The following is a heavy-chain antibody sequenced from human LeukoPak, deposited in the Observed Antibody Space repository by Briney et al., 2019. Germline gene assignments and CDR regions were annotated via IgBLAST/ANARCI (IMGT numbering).Heavy chain of an antibody. CDR3: ARDAGYYDFWSGYQKNYYYMDV. Sequence: SETLSLTCTVSGGSISSYYWSWIRQPAGKGLEWLGRIYTSGSTYYNPSLKSRVTISLDKSKNQFSLKVGSVTAADTAVYYCARDAGYYDFWSGYQKNYYYMDVWGKGTTVTVSS. CDR1: GGSISSYY. V-gene: IGHV4-4*07. CDR2: IYTSGST. J-gene: IGHJ6*03. D-gene: IGHD3-3*01.